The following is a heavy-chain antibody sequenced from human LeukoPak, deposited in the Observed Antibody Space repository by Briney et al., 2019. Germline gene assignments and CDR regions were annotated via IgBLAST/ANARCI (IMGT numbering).Heavy chain of an antibody. D-gene: IGHD1-26*01. CDR3: AREGSYYTLHFDY. CDR2: ISSSSSSI. Sequence: PGGSLRLSCAASGFTFSSYSINWVRQAPGKGLEWVSSISSSSSSIYYADSVKGRFTISRDNAKNSLYLQMNSLRAEDTAVYYCAREGSYYTLHFDYWGQGTLVTVSS. CDR1: GFTFSSYS. J-gene: IGHJ4*02. V-gene: IGHV3-21*04.